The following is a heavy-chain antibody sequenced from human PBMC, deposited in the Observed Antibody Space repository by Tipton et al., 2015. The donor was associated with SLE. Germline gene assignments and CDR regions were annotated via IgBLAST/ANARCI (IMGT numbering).Heavy chain of an antibody. CDR3: ARMVSSTSGGYYYYYMDV. CDR1: GYSFTSYW. D-gene: IGHD6-6*01. Sequence: QLVQSGAEVKTPGESLKISCKGSGYSFTSYWIGWVRQMPGKGLEWIGIIYPGDSDTRYSPSFQGQVTISADKSISTAYLQWSSLKASDTAMYYCARMVSSTSGGYYYYYMDVWGKGTTVTVSS. V-gene: IGHV5-51*01. CDR2: IYPGDSDT. J-gene: IGHJ6*03.